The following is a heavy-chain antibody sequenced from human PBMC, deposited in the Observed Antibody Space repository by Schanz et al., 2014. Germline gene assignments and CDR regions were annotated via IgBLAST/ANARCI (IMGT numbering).Heavy chain of an antibody. Sequence: QIQLVQSGPDGKKPGATVKVSCKASGYIFINSGISWVRQAPGQGLEWMGWISAYNGNTKYPQKLQGRVTMTTDTSTSTAYMELSSLRSEDTAVYSCARGIGGYGANNYFDYWGQGTLVTVSS. CDR3: ARGIGGYGANNYFDY. CDR1: GYIFINSG. J-gene: IGHJ4*02. CDR2: ISAYNGNT. D-gene: IGHD5-12*01. V-gene: IGHV1-18*01.